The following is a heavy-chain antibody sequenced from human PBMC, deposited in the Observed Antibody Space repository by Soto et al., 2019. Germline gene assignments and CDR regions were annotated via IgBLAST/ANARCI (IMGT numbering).Heavy chain of an antibody. CDR1: GGSISSSSYY. D-gene: IGHD4-17*01. V-gene: IGHV4-39*01. Sequence: SETLSLTCTVSGGSISSSSYYWGWIRQPPGKGLEWNGSILYSGSTYYSPSLKTRVTISVDTSKNQFSLRLSSVTAAETAVYSCARHTTVTTPGWFDPWGQGTLVTVSS. J-gene: IGHJ5*02. CDR2: ILYSGST. CDR3: ARHTTVTTPGWFDP.